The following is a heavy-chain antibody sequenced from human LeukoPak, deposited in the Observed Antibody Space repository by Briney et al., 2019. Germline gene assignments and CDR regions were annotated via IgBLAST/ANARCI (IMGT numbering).Heavy chain of an antibody. CDR1: GFTFSDYY. J-gene: IGHJ6*02. V-gene: IGHV3-11*01. D-gene: IGHD1-1*01. CDR3: ARGPIGTTGTTFFRDV. CDR2: ISSSGSTI. Sequence: GGSLRLSCAASGFTFSDYYMSWIRQAPGKGLEWVSYISSSGSTIYYADPVKGRFTISRDNAKNSPYLQMNSLRAEDTAVYYCARGPIGTTGTTFFRDVWGQGTTVTVSS.